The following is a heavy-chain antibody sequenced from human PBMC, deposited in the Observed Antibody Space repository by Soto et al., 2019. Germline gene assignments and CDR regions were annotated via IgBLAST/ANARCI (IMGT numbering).Heavy chain of an antibody. CDR2: IIPILGIA. Sequence: SVKVSCKASGGTFSSYTISWVRQAPGQGLEWMGRIIPILGIANYAQKFQGRVTITADKSTSTAYMELSSLRSEDTAVYYCARDAALATGIAANWGQGTLVTVSS. J-gene: IGHJ4*02. CDR3: ARDAALATGIAAN. CDR1: GGTFSSYT. D-gene: IGHD6-25*01. V-gene: IGHV1-69*04.